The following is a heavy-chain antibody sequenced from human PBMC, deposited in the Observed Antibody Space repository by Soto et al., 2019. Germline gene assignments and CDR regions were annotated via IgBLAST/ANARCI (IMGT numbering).Heavy chain of an antibody. J-gene: IGHJ4*02. D-gene: IGHD4-17*01. CDR1: GGSISSGDYS. Sequence: SETVSLTCAVSGGSISSGDYSWSWIRQPPGKGLEWIGYIYLIGSTYYSPSLKSRVTISIDRSKNQFSLKLSSLTSADTAVYFCARAYYGDYPYFDYWGQGALVTVSS. V-gene: IGHV4-30-2*01. CDR3: ARAYYGDYPYFDY. CDR2: IYLIGST.